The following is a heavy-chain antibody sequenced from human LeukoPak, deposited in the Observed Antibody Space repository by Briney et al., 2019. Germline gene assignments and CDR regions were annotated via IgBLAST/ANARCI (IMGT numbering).Heavy chain of an antibody. Sequence: SETLSLTCAVYGGSFSGYYWSWIRRPPGKGLEWIGEINHSGSTNYNPSLKSRVTISTDTSKNQFPLNLRSVTAADTAVYYCARVRGDSPYSFDYWGQGTLVTVSS. CDR3: ARVRGDSPYSFDY. CDR1: GGSFSGYY. V-gene: IGHV4-34*01. D-gene: IGHD2-21*02. J-gene: IGHJ4*02. CDR2: INHSGST.